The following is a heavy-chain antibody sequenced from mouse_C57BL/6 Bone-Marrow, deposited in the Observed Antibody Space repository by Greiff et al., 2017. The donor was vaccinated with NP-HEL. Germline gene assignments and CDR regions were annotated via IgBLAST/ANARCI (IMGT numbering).Heavy chain of an antibody. D-gene: IGHD1-1*01. Sequence: QVQLQQSGAELVRPGASVKLSCKASGYTFTDYYINWVKQRPGQGLEWIARIYPGSGNTYYNEKFKGKATLTAEKSSSTAYMQLSSLTSEDSAVYFCARFDYYGRNYAMDYWGQGTSVTVSS. V-gene: IGHV1-76*01. CDR1: GYTFTDYY. J-gene: IGHJ4*01. CDR3: ARFDYYGRNYAMDY. CDR2: IYPGSGNT.